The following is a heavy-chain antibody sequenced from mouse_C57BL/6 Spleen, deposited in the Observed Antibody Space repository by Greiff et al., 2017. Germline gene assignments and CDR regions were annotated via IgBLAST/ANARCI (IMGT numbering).Heavy chain of an antibody. CDR3: AREGYYGNDIDY. Sequence: EVQLLESGGGLVKPGGSLKLSCAASGFTFSSYAMSWVRQTPEKRLEWVATISDGGSYTYYPDNVKGRFTISRDNAKNNLYLQMSHLKSEDTAMYYCAREGYYGNDIDYWGQGTTLTVSS. CDR2: ISDGGSYT. D-gene: IGHD2-14*01. J-gene: IGHJ2*01. V-gene: IGHV5-4*01. CDR1: GFTFSSYA.